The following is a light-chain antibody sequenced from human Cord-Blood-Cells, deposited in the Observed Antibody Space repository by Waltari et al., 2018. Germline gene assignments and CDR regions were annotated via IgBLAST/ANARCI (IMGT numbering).Light chain of an antibody. V-gene: IGLV3-21*03. CDR2: DDS. Sequence: SYVLTQPPSVSVAPGKTARLTCGGNNIGSKSVHWYQQKPAQAPMLVVYDDSYRPSGIPERFSGSNSGNTATLTISRVEAGDEADYYCQVWDSSSDVVFGGGTKLTVL. CDR1: NIGSKS. J-gene: IGLJ2*01. CDR3: QVWDSSSDVV.